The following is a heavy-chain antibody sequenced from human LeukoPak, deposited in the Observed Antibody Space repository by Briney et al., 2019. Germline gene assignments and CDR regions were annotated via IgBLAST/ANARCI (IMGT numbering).Heavy chain of an antibody. J-gene: IGHJ4*02. V-gene: IGHV3-66*01. CDR1: GFTVSSNY. D-gene: IGHD5-24*01. Sequence: PGGSLRLSCAASGFTVSSNYMSWVRQAPGKGLEWVSVIYSGGSTYYADSVKGRFTISRDNSKNTLYLQMNSLRAEDTAVYYCARDVGGNGYNFDYWGQGTLVTVSS. CDR3: ARDVGGNGYNFDY. CDR2: IYSGGST.